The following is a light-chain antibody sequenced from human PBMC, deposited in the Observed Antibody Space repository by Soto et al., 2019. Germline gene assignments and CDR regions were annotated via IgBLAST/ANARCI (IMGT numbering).Light chain of an antibody. Sequence: EIVMTQSPATLSASPGERAPLSCRASQSVGSNLAWYQQKPGQAPRLLIYDASTRATGIPASFSGSGSGTEFTLTIRSLQSEDSAVYYCQQYTNWPYTFGQGTKLEI. CDR3: QQYTNWPYT. CDR1: QSVGSN. CDR2: DAS. V-gene: IGKV3-15*01. J-gene: IGKJ2*01.